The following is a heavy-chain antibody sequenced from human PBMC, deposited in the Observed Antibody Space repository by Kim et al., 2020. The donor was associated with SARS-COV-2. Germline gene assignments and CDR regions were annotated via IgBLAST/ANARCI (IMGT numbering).Heavy chain of an antibody. D-gene: IGHD2-21*02. Sequence: KGRFTISRDNSKNTLYLQMNSLRAEDTAVYYCAKDLGGNSALYYYYGMDVWGQGTTVTVSS. J-gene: IGHJ6*02. V-gene: IGHV3-30*02. CDR3: AKDLGGNSALYYYYGMDV.